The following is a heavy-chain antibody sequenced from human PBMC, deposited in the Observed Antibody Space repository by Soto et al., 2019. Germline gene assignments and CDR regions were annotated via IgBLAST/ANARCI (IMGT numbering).Heavy chain of an antibody. V-gene: IGHV4-34*01. J-gene: IGHJ4*02. CDR3: ARVDTASDY. Sequence: QVPLQQRGAGLLKPSETLSLTCAVYGGSFSGYYWSWIRHPPGKGLDWIGEINHSGSTNYNPSLTSRVTISVDTSKNQFSLSLRSMTAADTAVYSCARVDTASDYWGQGTLVTVSS. CDR1: GGSFSGYY. CDR2: INHSGST. D-gene: IGHD5-18*01.